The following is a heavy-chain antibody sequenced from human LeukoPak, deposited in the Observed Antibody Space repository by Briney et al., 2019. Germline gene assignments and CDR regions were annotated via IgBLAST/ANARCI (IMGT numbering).Heavy chain of an antibody. CDR1: GYTFTGYY. CDR3: ARDTGEDYDLWRRLGPAGTPDY. V-gene: IGHV1-2*02. J-gene: IGHJ4*02. Sequence: ASVKVSCQASGYTFTGYYMHWVRQAPGQGLEWMGWINPNSGGTNYAQKFQGRVTMTRYTSISTAYMELSKLRSDDTAVYYCARDTGEDYDLWRRLGPAGTPDYWGQGTLVTVSS. CDR2: INPNSGGT. D-gene: IGHD3-3*01.